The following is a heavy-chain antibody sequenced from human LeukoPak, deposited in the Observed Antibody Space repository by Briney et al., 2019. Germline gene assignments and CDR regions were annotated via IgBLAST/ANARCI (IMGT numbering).Heavy chain of an antibody. CDR1: GFTFSSYS. CDR3: ARFFYGSGSYYELLYFDY. CDR2: ISTSSSFI. V-gene: IGHV3-21*01. D-gene: IGHD3-10*01. J-gene: IGHJ4*02. Sequence: GSLRLSCAASGFTFSSYSMNWVRQAPGKGLEWVSSISTSSSFIYYADSVKGRFTISRDNAKNSLYLQMNSLRAEDTAVYYCARFFYGSGSYYELLYFDYWGQGTLVTVSS.